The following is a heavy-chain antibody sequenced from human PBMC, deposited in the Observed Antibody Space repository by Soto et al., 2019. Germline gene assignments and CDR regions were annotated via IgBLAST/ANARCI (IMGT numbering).Heavy chain of an antibody. CDR1: GTSISSYY. CDR2: IHYSGTT. V-gene: IGHV4-59*12. Sequence: VQLQESGPGLVKPSETLSLTCTVSGTSISSYYWSWIRQPPGKGLEWIANIHYSGTTNYNPSLASRVTLSVDTSKNQFSLKMTSVTAADTAIYYCARVRQGCSANNCYFDPWGQGTQVTISS. D-gene: IGHD1-1*01. J-gene: IGHJ5*01. CDR3: ARVRQGCSANNCYFDP.